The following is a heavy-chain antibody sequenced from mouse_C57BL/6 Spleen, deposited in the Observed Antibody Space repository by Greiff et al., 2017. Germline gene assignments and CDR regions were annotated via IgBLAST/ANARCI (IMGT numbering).Heavy chain of an antibody. CDR2: ILPGSGST. CDR1: GYTFTGYW. J-gene: IGHJ2*03. D-gene: IGHD1-1*01. V-gene: IGHV1-9*01. CDR3: ARRRYYFDY. Sequence: QVQLQQSGAELMKHGASGKLSCKATGYTFTGYWIEWVKQRPGHGIEGIREILPGSGSTTNNEKFKGKATFTADTSSNTAYMQLSSRTTEDTAIYYCARRRYYFDYWSQGTSRTISS.